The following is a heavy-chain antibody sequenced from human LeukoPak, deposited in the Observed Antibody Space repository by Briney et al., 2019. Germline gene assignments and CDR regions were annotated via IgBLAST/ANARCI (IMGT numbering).Heavy chain of an antibody. J-gene: IGHJ4*02. Sequence: SETLSLTCAVYGGSFSGYYWSWIRQPPGKGLEWIGEINHSGSTNYNPSLKSRVTISVDTSKNQFSLKLSSVTAADTAVYYCARERRYSYGEDYWGLGTLVTVSS. D-gene: IGHD5-18*01. CDR2: INHSGST. CDR1: GGSFSGYY. CDR3: ARERRYSYGEDY. V-gene: IGHV4-34*01.